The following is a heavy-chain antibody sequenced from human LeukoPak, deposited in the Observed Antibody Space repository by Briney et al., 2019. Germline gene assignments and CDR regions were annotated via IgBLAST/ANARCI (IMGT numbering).Heavy chain of an antibody. CDR2: IYLVGSDT. CDR3: ARRGMAVAAHPYY. V-gene: IGHV5-51*01. CDR1: GSRFTSYW. Sequence: GAPRKSSCKGPGSRFTSYWIGWVRQLPGKGLGWLGIIYLVGSDTRYRPSFQGQVTISADKSVNTAYLQWGSLKASDTAMYFCARRGMAVAAHPYYWGQGTLVTVSS. J-gene: IGHJ4*02. D-gene: IGHD6-19*01.